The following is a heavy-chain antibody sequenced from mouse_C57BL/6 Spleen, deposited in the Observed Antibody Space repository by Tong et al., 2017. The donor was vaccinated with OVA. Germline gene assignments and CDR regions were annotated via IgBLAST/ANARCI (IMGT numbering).Heavy chain of an antibody. Sequence: VQLQESGPGLVAPSQSLSITCTVSGFSLTSYGVHWVRQPPGKGLEWLGVIWAGGSTNYNSALMSRLSISKDNSKSKVFLKMSSLQTDDTAMYYCARSGYDGMDYWGQGTSVTVSS. J-gene: IGHJ4*01. CDR3: ARSGYDGMDY. V-gene: IGHV2-9*02. CDR2: IWAGGST. CDR1: GFSLTSYG. D-gene: IGHD2-14*01.